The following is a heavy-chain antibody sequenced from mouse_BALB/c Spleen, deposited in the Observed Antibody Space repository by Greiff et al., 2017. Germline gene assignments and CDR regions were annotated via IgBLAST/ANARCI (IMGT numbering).Heavy chain of an antibody. D-gene: IGHD1-1*01. V-gene: IGHV1S22*01. CDR1: GYTFTSYW. CDR3: TRTDYYYGSRGWYFDV. J-gene: IGHJ1*01. Sequence: LQQPGSELVRPGASVKLSCKASGYTFTSYWMHWVKQRHGQGLEWIGYIYPGSGSTNYDEKFKSKGTLTVDTSSSTAYMHLSSLTSEDSAVYYCTRTDYYYGSRGWYFDVWGAGTTVTVSS. CDR2: IYPGSGST.